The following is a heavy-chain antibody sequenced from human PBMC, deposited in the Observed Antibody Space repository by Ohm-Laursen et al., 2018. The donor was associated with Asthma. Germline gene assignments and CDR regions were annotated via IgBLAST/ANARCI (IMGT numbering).Heavy chain of an antibody. CDR1: GFTFSDYY. CDR3: ARVLAAAVPANYYYYGMDV. J-gene: IGHJ6*02. CDR2: ISSSGSTI. D-gene: IGHD6-13*01. Sequence: GSLRLSCSASGFTFSDYYMSWIRQAPGKGLEWVSYISSSGSTIYYADSVKGRFTISRDNAKNSLYLQMNSLRAEDTAVYYCARVLAAAVPANYYYYGMDVWGQGTTVTVSS. V-gene: IGHV3-11*01.